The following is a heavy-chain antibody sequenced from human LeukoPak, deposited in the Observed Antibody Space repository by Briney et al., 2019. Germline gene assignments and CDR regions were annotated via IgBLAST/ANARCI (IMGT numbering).Heavy chain of an antibody. CDR2: IKSKTDGGTT. J-gene: IGHJ6*03. CDR3: SKLEPSYYYYMDV. Sequence: GGSLRLSCAASGFTFSNAWMSWVRQAPGKGLEWVGRIKSKTDGGTTDYAAPVKGRFTISRDDSKNTLYLQMNSLKTEDTAVYYCSKLEPSYYYYMDVWGKGTTVTVSS. CDR1: GFTFSNAW. D-gene: IGHD1-1*01. V-gene: IGHV3-15*01.